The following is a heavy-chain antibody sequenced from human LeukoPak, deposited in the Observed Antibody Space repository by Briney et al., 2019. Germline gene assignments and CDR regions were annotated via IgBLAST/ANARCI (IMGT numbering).Heavy chain of an antibody. J-gene: IGHJ4*02. CDR3: AREGFHGRELVPRFDY. Sequence: AVTVSCNASTGSFSSYAISRVRQAPAPGQEWMGGIITIFGTANYAQKFQGRATMTRDTSTSTVYIELSSLRSEDTDVYYCAREGFHGRELVPRFDYWGQGTLVTVSS. V-gene: IGHV1-69*05. CDR1: TGSFSSYA. D-gene: IGHD3-10*01. CDR2: IITIFGTA.